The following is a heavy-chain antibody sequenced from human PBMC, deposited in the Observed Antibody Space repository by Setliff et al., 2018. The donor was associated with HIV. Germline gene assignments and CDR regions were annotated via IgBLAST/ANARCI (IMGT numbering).Heavy chain of an antibody. Sequence: PGGSLRLSCSASGLNFSTHAMHWVRQTPGKGLEWVAVVSYHGTSQSYGDSVKGRFTISKDNSRNTVDLHMGNLRSADTAVYYCATGGGALRNPPYFDYWGQGARVTVSS. D-gene: IGHD2-15*01. CDR2: VSYHGTSQ. V-gene: IGHV3-30*04. CDR1: GLNFSTHA. J-gene: IGHJ4*02. CDR3: ATGGGALRNPPYFDY.